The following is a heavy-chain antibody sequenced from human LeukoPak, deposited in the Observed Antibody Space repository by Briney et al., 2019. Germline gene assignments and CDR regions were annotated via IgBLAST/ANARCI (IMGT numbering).Heavy chain of an antibody. D-gene: IGHD3-10*01. CDR1: GFTFSDYY. V-gene: IGHV3-11*01. CDR2: ISSSGSTI. CDR3: AKTLMVRGVIPFDY. Sequence: GGSLRLSCAASGFTFSDYYMSWIRQAPGKGLEWVSYISSSGSTIYYADSVKGRFTISRDNSKNTLYLQMNSLRAEDTAVYYCAKTLMVRGVIPFDYWGQGTLVTVSS. J-gene: IGHJ4*02.